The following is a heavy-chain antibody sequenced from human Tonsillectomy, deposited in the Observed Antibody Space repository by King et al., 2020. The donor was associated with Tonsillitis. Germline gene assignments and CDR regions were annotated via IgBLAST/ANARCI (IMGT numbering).Heavy chain of an antibody. Sequence: VQLVESGGGVVQPGRSLRLSCAASGFTFGNYGVHWVRQAPGKGLEWVGVISYDGSNKYYADSVKGRITISRDNSKNTLYLQMNSLRAEDTAVYFCAKAGGTYCGGDCYDYWGQGTLVTVSS. J-gene: IGHJ4*02. CDR2: ISYDGSNK. D-gene: IGHD2-21*01. CDR3: AKAGGTYCGGDCYDY. CDR1: GFTFGNYG. V-gene: IGHV3-30*18.